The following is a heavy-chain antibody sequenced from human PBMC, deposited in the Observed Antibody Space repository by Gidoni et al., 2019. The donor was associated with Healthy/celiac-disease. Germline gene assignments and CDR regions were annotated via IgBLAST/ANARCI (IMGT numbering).Heavy chain of an antibody. CDR1: GGSMSSYY. CDR2: IYSNGKL. J-gene: IGHJ4*02. Sequence: QVQLQESGSGLVKSSETLSLTCIVSGGSMSSYYWTWIRQPPGKGLEWIGYIYSNGKLDYNPSLKSRITISVDTSRSQFSLKFNSVTAADTAVYYCARGRTYSYYWGQGTLVTVSS. V-gene: IGHV4-59*01. D-gene: IGHD2-21*01. CDR3: ARGRTYSYY.